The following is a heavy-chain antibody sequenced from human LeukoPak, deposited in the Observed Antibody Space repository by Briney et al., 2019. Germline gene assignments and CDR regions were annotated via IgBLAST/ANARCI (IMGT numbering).Heavy chain of an antibody. J-gene: IGHJ3*02. D-gene: IGHD6-13*01. CDR1: GFTFSSYW. CDR3: ARARIVAAGVLDAFDI. Sequence: GGSLRLSCAASGFTFSSYWMHWVRQAPGKGLVWVSRINSDGGSTSYADSVKGRFTISRDNAKNTLYLQMNSLRAEDTAVYYCARARIVAAGVLDAFDIWGQGTMVTVSS. CDR2: INSDGGST. V-gene: IGHV3-74*01.